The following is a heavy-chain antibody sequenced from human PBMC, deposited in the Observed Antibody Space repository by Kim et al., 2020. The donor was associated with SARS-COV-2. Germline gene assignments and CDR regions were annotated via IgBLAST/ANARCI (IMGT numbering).Heavy chain of an antibody. CDR2: INHSGST. CDR3: ARRRIEISSYFDY. CDR1: GGSFSGYY. D-gene: IGHD1-26*01. J-gene: IGHJ4*02. V-gene: IGHV4-34*01. Sequence: SETLSLTCAVYGGSFSGYYWSWIRQPPGKGLEWIGEINHSGSTNYNPSLKSRVTISVDTSKNQFSLKLSSVTAADTAVYYCARRRIEISSYFDYWGQGTLVTVSS.